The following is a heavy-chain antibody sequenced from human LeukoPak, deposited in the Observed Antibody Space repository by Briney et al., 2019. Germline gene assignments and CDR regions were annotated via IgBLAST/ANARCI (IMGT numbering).Heavy chain of an antibody. Sequence: SETLSLTCAVYGGSFSGYYWSWIRQPPGKGLEWIGEINHSGSTNYNPSLESRVTISVDTSKNQFSLKLSSVTAADTAVYYCAGSLRNYYYYYMDVWGKGTTVTVSS. V-gene: IGHV4-34*01. CDR1: GGSFSGYY. CDR2: INHSGST. D-gene: IGHD1-14*01. J-gene: IGHJ6*03. CDR3: AGSLRNYYYYYMDV.